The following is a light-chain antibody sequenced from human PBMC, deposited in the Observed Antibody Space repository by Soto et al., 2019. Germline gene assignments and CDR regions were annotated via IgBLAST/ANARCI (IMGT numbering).Light chain of an antibody. CDR3: SSYTTSNTRQIV. Sequence: QSALTQPASVSGSPGQSITISCTGTSSDVGGYNYVSWYQHHPGKAPKLIIYDVSNWPSGVSNRFSGSKSGNTASLTISGLQPEDEADYYCSSYTTSNTRQIVFGTGTKVTVL. J-gene: IGLJ1*01. CDR2: DVS. V-gene: IGLV2-14*03. CDR1: SSDVGGYNY.